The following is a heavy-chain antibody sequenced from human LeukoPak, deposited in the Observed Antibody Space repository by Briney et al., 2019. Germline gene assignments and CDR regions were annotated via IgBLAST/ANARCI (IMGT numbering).Heavy chain of an antibody. D-gene: IGHD3-9*01. CDR2: IRRESEFI. J-gene: IGHJ3*01. CDR3: VRDHDWAFDL. CDR1: GFTFSSYA. Sequence: GGSLRLSCAASGFTFSSYAMSWVRQAPGKGLEWIAHIRRESEFISYADSVKGRFTISRDNGKKTLYLQMSSLRDEDTAVYFCVRDHDWAFDLWGQGTMVTVSS. V-gene: IGHV3-48*02.